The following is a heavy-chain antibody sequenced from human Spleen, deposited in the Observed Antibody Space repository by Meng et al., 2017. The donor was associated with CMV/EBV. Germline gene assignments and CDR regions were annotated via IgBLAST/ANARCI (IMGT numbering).Heavy chain of an antibody. CDR1: GGTFSSYA. Sequence: SVKVSCKASGGTFSSYAISWVRQAPGQGLEWMGGIIPIFGTANYAQKFQGRVTITTDESMSTAYMELSSLRSEDTAVYYCARAMGRVGYCSSTSCYYYGMDVWGQGTTVTVSS. V-gene: IGHV1-69*05. CDR2: IIPIFGTA. J-gene: IGHJ6*02. D-gene: IGHD2-2*01. CDR3: ARAMGRVGYCSSTSCYYYGMDV.